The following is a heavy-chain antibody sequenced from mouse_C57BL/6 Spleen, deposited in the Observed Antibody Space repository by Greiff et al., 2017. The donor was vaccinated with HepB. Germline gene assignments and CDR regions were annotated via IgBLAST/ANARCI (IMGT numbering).Heavy chain of an antibody. CDR1: GISITTGNYR. V-gene: IGHV3-5*01. J-gene: IGHJ4*01. D-gene: IGHD2-4*01. CDR2: IYYSGTI. CDR3: AREGYDYDEEDYAMDY. Sequence: EVKLLESGPGLVKPSQTVFLTCTVTGISITTGNYRWSWIRQFPGNKLEWIGYIYYSGTITYNPSLTSRTTITRDTPKNQFFLEMNSLTAEDTATYYCAREGYDYDEEDYAMDYWGQGTSVTVSS.